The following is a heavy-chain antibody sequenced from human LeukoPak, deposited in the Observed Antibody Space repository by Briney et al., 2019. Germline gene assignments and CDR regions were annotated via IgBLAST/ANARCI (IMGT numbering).Heavy chain of an antibody. Sequence: GGSLRLSCAASGFTFSSYWMNWVRQAPGKGLEWVANIKKDGSGKYYVDSVKGRFTISRDNARNSLYLQMNSLRAEDTAVYYCARYTTAGYSSGWYGPSFDYWGQGTLVTVSS. CDR3: ARYTTAGYSSGWYGPSFDY. D-gene: IGHD6-19*01. CDR2: IKKDGSGK. J-gene: IGHJ4*02. V-gene: IGHV3-7*01. CDR1: GFTFSSYW.